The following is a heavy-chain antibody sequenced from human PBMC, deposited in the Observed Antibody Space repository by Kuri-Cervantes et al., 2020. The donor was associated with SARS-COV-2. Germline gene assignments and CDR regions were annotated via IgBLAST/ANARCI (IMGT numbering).Heavy chain of an antibody. Sequence: GESLKISCTASGFTFGDYAMSWVRQAPGKGLEWVGFIRSKAYGGTTEYAASVKGRFTISRDNAKNSLYLQMNSLRAEDTAVYYCARVSTWVTVGATEAFDIWGQGTMVTVSS. CDR3: ARVSTWVTVGATEAFDI. V-gene: IGHV3-49*04. J-gene: IGHJ3*02. D-gene: IGHD1-26*01. CDR2: IRSKAYGGTT. CDR1: GFTFGDYA.